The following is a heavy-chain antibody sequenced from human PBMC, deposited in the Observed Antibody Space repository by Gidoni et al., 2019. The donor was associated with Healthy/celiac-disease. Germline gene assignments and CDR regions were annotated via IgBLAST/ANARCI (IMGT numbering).Heavy chain of an antibody. D-gene: IGHD3-22*01. J-gene: IGHJ4*02. V-gene: IGHV4-38-2*01. CDR3: ASFYYYDSSGYYDGQEYYFVY. CDR1: GYSLSSGFS. Sequence: VQLQESAPGLVKPSETLSLTCAVSGYSLSSGFSWAWTRQPPGKGLERSGSSYHSGSTYYSPSLESRVTISLDTSKNQFALKLSSVTAADTAVYYCASFYYYDSSGYYDGQEYYFVYWGQGTLVTVSS. CDR2: SYHSGST.